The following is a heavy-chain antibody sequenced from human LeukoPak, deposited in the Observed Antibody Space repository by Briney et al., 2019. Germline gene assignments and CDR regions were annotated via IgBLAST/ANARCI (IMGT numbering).Heavy chain of an antibody. CDR2: INSDKSST. V-gene: IGHV3-74*01. CDR1: GFTFSSYW. CDR3: ARDETTYYYGSGSYYSNWFDP. Sequence: GGSLRLSCAASGFTFSSYWMHWVRQAPGKGLVWVSRINSDKSSTSYADSVKGRFTISRDNAKNTLYLQMNSLRAEDTAVYYCARDETTYYYGSGSYYSNWFDPWGQGTLVTVSS. D-gene: IGHD3-10*01. J-gene: IGHJ5*02.